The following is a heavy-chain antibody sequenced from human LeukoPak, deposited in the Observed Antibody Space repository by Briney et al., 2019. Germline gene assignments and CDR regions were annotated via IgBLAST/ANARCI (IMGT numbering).Heavy chain of an antibody. V-gene: IGHV1-8*01. CDR3: ARGSFGSGGKI. J-gene: IGHJ3*02. D-gene: IGHD2-15*01. Sequence: ASVKVSCKASGYTFTSYDIHWVRQATGQGLEWMGWMNPNSGDTGSAQKFQGRVTVTRNTSISTVYMELSSLRSEDTAVYYCARGSFGSGGKIWGQGTMVTVSS. CDR2: MNPNSGDT. CDR1: GYTFTSYD.